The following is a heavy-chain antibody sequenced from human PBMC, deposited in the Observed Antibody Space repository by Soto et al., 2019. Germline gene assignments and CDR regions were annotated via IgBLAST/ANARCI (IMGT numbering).Heavy chain of an antibody. Sequence: VQLVESGGGVVQPGRSLRLSCAASGFTFSSYGMHWVRQAPGKGLEWVAVISYDGSNKYYADSVKGRFTISRDNSKNTVYLQMNSLRAEDTAVYYCAKDLLAADGLRYYYYYGMDVWGQGTTVTVSS. D-gene: IGHD6-13*01. CDR1: GFTFSSYG. CDR3: AKDLLAADGLRYYYYYGMDV. J-gene: IGHJ6*02. V-gene: IGHV3-30*18. CDR2: ISYDGSNK.